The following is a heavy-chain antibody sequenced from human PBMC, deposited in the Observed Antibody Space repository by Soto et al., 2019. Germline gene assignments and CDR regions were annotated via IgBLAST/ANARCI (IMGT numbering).Heavy chain of an antibody. D-gene: IGHD4-4*01. Sequence: PGGSLRLSCAASGFTFSSYGMHWVRQAPGKGLEWVAVISYDGSNKYYADSVKGRFTISRDNSKNTLYLQMNSLRAEDTAVYYCAKDRYSKKPSPGYGMDVWGQGTTVTVYS. J-gene: IGHJ6*02. V-gene: IGHV3-30*18. CDR2: ISYDGSNK. CDR1: GFTFSSYG. CDR3: AKDRYSKKPSPGYGMDV.